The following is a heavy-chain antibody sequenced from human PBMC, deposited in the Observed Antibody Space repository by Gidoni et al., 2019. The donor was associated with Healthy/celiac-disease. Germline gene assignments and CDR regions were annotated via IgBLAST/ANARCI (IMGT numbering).Heavy chain of an antibody. CDR1: VFTFSSYW. Sequence: EVQLVESGGGLVQPGGSLRLSCAASVFTFSSYWMSWVRQAPGKGLEGVANIKQDGSEKYYVDSVKGRFTISRDNAKNSLYLQMNSLRAEDTAVYYCARALYYWYFDYWGQGTLVTVSS. CDR3: ARALYYWYFDY. CDR2: IKQDGSEK. D-gene: IGHD3-16*02. V-gene: IGHV3-7*01. J-gene: IGHJ4*02.